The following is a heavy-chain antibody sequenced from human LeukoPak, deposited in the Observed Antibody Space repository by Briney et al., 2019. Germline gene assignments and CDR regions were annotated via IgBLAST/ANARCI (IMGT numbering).Heavy chain of an antibody. Sequence: PGGSLRLSCAASGFTFSDYYMSWIRQAPGKGLEWVSYISSSGSTIYYADSVKGRFTISRDNAKNSLYLQMNSLRAEDTAVYYCARESPDDIAVVPAAVLNWFDPWGQGTLVTVSS. V-gene: IGHV3-11*04. CDR1: GFTFSDYY. CDR2: ISSSGSTI. J-gene: IGHJ5*02. CDR3: ARESPDDIAVVPAAVLNWFDP. D-gene: IGHD2-2*01.